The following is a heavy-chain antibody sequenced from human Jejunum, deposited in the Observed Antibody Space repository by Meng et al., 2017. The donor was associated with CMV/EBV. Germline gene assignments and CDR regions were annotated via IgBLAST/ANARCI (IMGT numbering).Heavy chain of an antibody. D-gene: IGHD2-2*01. CDR1: LTFSSNW. CDR2: ISGDGSVT. CDR3: ARTPLYCSSASCYTFDY. J-gene: IGHJ4*02. V-gene: IGHV3-74*01. Sequence: LTFSSNWMHWVRQPPGQGLVWVSRISGDGSVTNYADSVKGRFIISRDNTRNTLYLQMSGLRAEDTAVYYCARTPLYCSSASCYTFDYWGQGTLVTVSS.